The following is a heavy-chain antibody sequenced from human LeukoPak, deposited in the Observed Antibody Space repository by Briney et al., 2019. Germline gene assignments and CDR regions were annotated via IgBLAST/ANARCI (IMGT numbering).Heavy chain of an antibody. CDR2: ISVYNGKT. CDR1: GYTFTNYA. CDR3: ARGDGGYSGYMDV. V-gene: IGHV1-18*01. D-gene: IGHD4-23*01. J-gene: IGHJ6*03. Sequence: ASVKVSCKASGYTFTNYAISWVRQAPGQGLEWMGWISVYNGKTNYAQKLQGRVTTTTDTSTSTAYMELRSLRSDDTAVHYCARGDGGYSGYMDVWGKGTTVTVPS.